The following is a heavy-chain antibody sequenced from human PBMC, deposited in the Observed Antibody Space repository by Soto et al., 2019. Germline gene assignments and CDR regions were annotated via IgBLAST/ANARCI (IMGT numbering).Heavy chain of an antibody. J-gene: IGHJ1*01. CDR2: IIPIFGTA. D-gene: IGHD6-6*01. V-gene: IGHV1-69*12. Sequence: QVQLVQSGAEVKKPGSSVKVSCKASGGTFSSYAISWVRQAPGQGLEWMGGIIPIFGTANYAQKFQGRVTIAAAEARTTAYMGLSSLRSEDTAVYDCARDRGAARTDEYFQHWGQGTLVTVSS. CDR3: ARDRGAARTDEYFQH. CDR1: GGTFSSYA.